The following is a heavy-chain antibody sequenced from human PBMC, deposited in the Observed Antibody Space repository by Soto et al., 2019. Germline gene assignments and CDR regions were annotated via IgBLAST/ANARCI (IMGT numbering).Heavy chain of an antibody. CDR1: GFTFSSYA. Sequence: GGSLRLSCAASGFTFSSYAMSWVRQAPGKGLEWVSAINGSGGSTYYADSVKGRFTISSDNSKNTLYLQMNSLRAEETAVYYCAKVIEGSPIKYYYYGMDVWGQGTTVTVSS. J-gene: IGHJ6*02. CDR2: INGSGGST. CDR3: AKVIEGSPIKYYYYGMDV. D-gene: IGHD3-16*02. V-gene: IGHV3-23*01.